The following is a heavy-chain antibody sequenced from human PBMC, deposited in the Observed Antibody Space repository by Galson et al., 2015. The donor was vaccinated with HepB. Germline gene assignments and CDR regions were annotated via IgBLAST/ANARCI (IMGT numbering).Heavy chain of an antibody. CDR2: INSDGSST. CDR3: ARDRACSGGSCNPGPGYYYGMDV. CDR1: GFTFSSYW. J-gene: IGHJ6*02. D-gene: IGHD2-15*01. Sequence: SLRLSCAASGFTFSSYWMHWVRQAPGKGLVWVSRINSDGSSTSYADSVKGRFTISRDNAKNTLYLQMNSLRAEDTAVYYCARDRACSGGSCNPGPGYYYGMDVWGQGTTVTVSS. V-gene: IGHV3-74*01.